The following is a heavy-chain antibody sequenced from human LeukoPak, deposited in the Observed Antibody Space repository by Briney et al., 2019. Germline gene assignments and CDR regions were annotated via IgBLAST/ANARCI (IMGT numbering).Heavy chain of an antibody. V-gene: IGHV3-23*01. Sequence: GGSLRLSCAASGFTFSSYAMHWVRQAPGKGLEWVSAISGSGGSTYYADSVKGRFTISRDNSKNTLYLQMNSLRAEDTAVYYCAKADYDFWSGYSSCFDYWGQGTLVTVSS. J-gene: IGHJ4*02. CDR3: AKADYDFWSGYSSCFDY. CDR1: GFTFSSYA. D-gene: IGHD3-3*01. CDR2: ISGSGGST.